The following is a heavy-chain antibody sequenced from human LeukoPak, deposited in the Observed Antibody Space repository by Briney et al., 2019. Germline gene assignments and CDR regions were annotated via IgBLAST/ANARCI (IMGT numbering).Heavy chain of an antibody. J-gene: IGHJ4*02. CDR3: ARVRGPTVTTLYFEH. CDR2: INPGSTTI. CDR1: GWNFNGHG. D-gene: IGHD4-17*01. Sequence: GGSLRLSCAASGWNFNGHGRIWVRQPPGKGLEWISDINPGSTTINSAYSVNDRFTTSRDKPKRSVFLQINSLTAEYTVVYYCARVRGPTVTTLYFEHWAQGTLVPVPP. V-gene: IGHV3-48*01.